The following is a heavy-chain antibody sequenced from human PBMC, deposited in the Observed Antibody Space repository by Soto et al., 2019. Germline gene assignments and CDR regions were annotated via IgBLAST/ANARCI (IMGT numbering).Heavy chain of an antibody. D-gene: IGHD3-22*01. Sequence: PGGSLRLSCSASGFTFSNFGMHWVRQAPGKGLEWVAVIWYDGSNKYYADSVKGRFTISRDNSKNTVYLQMNSLRAEDTAVYYCASQSGSGYSTVAYWGQGTLVTVS. CDR2: IWYDGSNK. CDR3: ASQSGSGYSTVAY. J-gene: IGHJ4*02. V-gene: IGHV3-33*01. CDR1: GFTFSNFG.